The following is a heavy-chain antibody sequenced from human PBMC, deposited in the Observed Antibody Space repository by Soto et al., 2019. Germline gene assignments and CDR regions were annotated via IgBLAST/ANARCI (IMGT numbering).Heavy chain of an antibody. CDR1: GGTFSSYA. J-gene: IGHJ6*02. V-gene: IGHV1-69*01. D-gene: IGHD3-22*01. CDR3: ARSYDSSGYDYYYYGMAV. CDR2: IIPIFGTA. Sequence: QVQLVQSGAEVKKPGSSVKVSCKASGGTFSSYAISWVRQAPGQGLEWMGGIIPIFGTANYAQKFQGRVTITADESTSTAYMELSSLRSEDTAVYYCARSYDSSGYDYYYYGMAVWGHGTTVTVSS.